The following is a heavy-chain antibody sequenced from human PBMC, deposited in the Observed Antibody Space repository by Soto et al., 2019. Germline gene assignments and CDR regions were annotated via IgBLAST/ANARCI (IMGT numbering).Heavy chain of an antibody. J-gene: IGHJ5*02. CDR3: ARDRAITTLFSSLDP. V-gene: IGHV3-53*01. CDR2: INSGGGT. Sequence: PGGSLRLSCAASGFTVRTSYIHWVRQPPGKGLEWVSIINSGGGTDYADSVKGRFTISRDNSRNTVDLQMNSLRAEDTAIYYCARDRAITTLFSSLDPWGQGT. CDR1: GFTVRTSY. D-gene: IGHD4-4*01.